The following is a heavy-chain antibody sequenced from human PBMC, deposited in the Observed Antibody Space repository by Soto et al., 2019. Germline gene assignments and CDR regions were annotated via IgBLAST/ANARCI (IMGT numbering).Heavy chain of an antibody. CDR2: IVPIFGTA. J-gene: IGHJ4*02. Sequence: QVQLVQSGAEVKKPGSSVRVSCMASGDTFTTLGISWVRQAPGQGLEWMGGIVPIFGTAHYAQKFQGRVTITADESTSTSSMELSSLRSGDTAIYYCVTWTPQGSGYFDFWGQGTLVTVSS. V-gene: IGHV1-69*01. CDR3: VTWTPQGSGYFDF. D-gene: IGHD3-22*01. CDR1: GDTFTTLG.